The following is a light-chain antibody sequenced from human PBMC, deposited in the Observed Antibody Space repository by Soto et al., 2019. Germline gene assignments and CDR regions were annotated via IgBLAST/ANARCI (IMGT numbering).Light chain of an antibody. J-gene: IGKJ5*01. CDR3: QQYGSSPPIT. Sequence: EIVLTQSPGTLSLSPWERATLSCRASQTITSNYLAWYQQKPGQAPRLLIFGASYRATGIPDRFSGSGSGADFTLTINRLEPEDFAVYYCQQYGSSPPITFGQGTRLEIK. CDR2: GAS. CDR1: QTITSNY. V-gene: IGKV3-20*01.